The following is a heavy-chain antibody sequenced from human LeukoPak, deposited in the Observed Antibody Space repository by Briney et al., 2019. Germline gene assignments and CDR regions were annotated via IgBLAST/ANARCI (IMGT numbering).Heavy chain of an antibody. CDR1: GFTFSSYS. CDR2: IGSRSTYT. Sequence: GGSLRLSYAASGFTFSSYSMNWVRQAPGKGLEWVSSIGSRSTYTYSADSVKGRFTISRDNAKNSLYLQMNSLRAGDTAVYYCARGGLNFDAFDIWGQGTMVTVSS. J-gene: IGHJ3*02. V-gene: IGHV3-21*01. D-gene: IGHD1-7*01. CDR3: ARGGLNFDAFDI.